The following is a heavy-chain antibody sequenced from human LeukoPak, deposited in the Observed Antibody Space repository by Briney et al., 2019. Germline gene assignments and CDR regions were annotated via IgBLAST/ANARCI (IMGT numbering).Heavy chain of an antibody. CDR3: ARSSWSRVYFDY. CDR1: GFSLSTRGVG. CDR2: IYWNDDK. V-gene: IGHV2-5*01. J-gene: IGHJ4*02. D-gene: IGHD6-13*01. Sequence: SGPTLVKPTQTLTLTCTFSGFSLSTRGVGVGWIRQPPGKALEWLALIYWNDDKRYSPSLKSRLTITKDTSKNQVVLTMTNMDPVDTASYYCARSSWSRVYFDYWGQGTLVTVSS.